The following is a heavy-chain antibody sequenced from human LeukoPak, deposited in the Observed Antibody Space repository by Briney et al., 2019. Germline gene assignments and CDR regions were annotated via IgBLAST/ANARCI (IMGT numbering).Heavy chain of an antibody. J-gene: IGHJ4*02. V-gene: IGHV4-34*01. CDR1: GGSFSGYY. D-gene: IGHD3-3*01. CDR3: ARHTPHYDFWSGYYSGYFDS. Sequence: PSETLSLTCAVYGGSFSGYYWSWIRQPPGKGLEWIGEINHSGSTNYNPSLKSRVTISVDTSKNQFSLKLSSVTAADTDVYHCARHTPHYDFWSGYYSGYFDSWGQGTLVTVSS. CDR2: INHSGST.